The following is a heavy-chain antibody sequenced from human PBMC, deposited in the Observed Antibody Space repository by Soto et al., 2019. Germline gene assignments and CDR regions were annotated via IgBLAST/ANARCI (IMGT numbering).Heavy chain of an antibody. Sequence: PSETLSLTCTVSGGSISSSSYYWCWIRQPPGKGLEWIGSIYYSWSTYYNPSLKSRVTISVDTSKNQFSLKLSSLTAADTAVYYCVPSIPLTEPMDVWGQGTTVTVSS. CDR3: VPSIPLTEPMDV. J-gene: IGHJ6*02. V-gene: IGHV4-39*01. CDR1: GGSISSSSYY. CDR2: IYYSWST. D-gene: IGHD7-27*01.